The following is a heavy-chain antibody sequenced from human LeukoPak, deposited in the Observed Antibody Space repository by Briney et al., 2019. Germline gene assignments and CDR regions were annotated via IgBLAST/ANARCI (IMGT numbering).Heavy chain of an antibody. D-gene: IGHD5-18*01. CDR1: GGTFSSYA. CDR3: ARARRGYSYGFYMDV. Sequence: ASVKVSCKASGGTFSSYAISWLRQAPGQGLEWMGWISAYNGNTNYAQKLQGRVTMTTDTSTSTAYMELRSLRSDDTAVYYCARARRGYSYGFYMDVWGKGTTVTVSS. J-gene: IGHJ6*03. V-gene: IGHV1-18*01. CDR2: ISAYNGNT.